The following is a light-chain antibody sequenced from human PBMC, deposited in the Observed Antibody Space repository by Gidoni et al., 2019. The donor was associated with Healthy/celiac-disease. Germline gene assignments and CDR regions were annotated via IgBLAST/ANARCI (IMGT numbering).Light chain of an antibody. J-gene: IGKJ2*01. Sequence: DLVLTQSPDCLAVSLGERATINCKSSPSVLYSSNNKNYLAWYQQKPGQPPKLLMYWASTRDSAVPDRFSGSGSGTDFTLTISSLQAEDVAVYYCQQYYSTPLYTFGQGTKLEIK. V-gene: IGKV4-1*01. CDR2: WAS. CDR1: PSVLYSSNNKNY. CDR3: QQYYSTPLYT.